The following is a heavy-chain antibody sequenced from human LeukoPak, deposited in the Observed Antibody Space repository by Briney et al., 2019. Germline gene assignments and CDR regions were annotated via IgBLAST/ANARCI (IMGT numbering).Heavy chain of an antibody. CDR2: IRFDSLNT. CDR3: DSYIASSGSPSAPLDH. Sequence: GGSLRLSCAASGFTFSDYGMHWVRQPPGKGLEWVACIRFDSLNTYYRASVKGRFTISRDNSKSTLYQQMSTMRPDATAVYYCDSYIASSGSPSAPLDHWGQGTLVTVSS. V-gene: IGHV3-30*02. J-gene: IGHJ4*02. D-gene: IGHD3-22*01. CDR1: GFTFSDYG.